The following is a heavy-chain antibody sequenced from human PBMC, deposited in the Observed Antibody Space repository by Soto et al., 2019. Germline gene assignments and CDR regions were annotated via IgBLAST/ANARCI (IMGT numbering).Heavy chain of an antibody. CDR2: IHYSGTT. Sequence: QVQLQESGPGLVKPSQTLSLTCTVSGDSNTGAAYYRSWIRQHPGKGLEWIGHIHYSGTTYYNPSLERRVSFSVDTSKEQFSLRRPSVTAADTDVYYCARDFRQDGQLPGYYCYGMDVWGQGTTVTVSS. D-gene: IGHD2-2*01. V-gene: IGHV4-31*03. CDR1: GDSNTGAAYY. CDR3: ARDFRQDGQLPGYYCYGMDV. J-gene: IGHJ6*02.